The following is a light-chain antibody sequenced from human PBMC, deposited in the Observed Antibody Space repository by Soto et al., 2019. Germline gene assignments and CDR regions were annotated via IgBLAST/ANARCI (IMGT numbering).Light chain of an antibody. V-gene: IGKV1-5*03. J-gene: IGKJ1*01. Sequence: DIQMTQSPSTLSASVGDRVTITCRASQSIGNWLAWYQQTPGKAPKLLIYKASSLQSGVPSRFSGSGFGTEFTLTISSLQPADIATYYYQQYNTYRTFGQGTKVEI. CDR3: QQYNTYRT. CDR2: KAS. CDR1: QSIGNW.